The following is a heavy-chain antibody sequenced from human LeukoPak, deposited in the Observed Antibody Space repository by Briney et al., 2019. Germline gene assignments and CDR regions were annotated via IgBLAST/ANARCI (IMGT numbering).Heavy chain of an antibody. V-gene: IGHV1-18*01. CDR2: ISPYNGDT. CDR1: GYSFTSQG. J-gene: IGHJ4*02. D-gene: IGHD6-19*01. CDR3: ARAGSGSGWYFDY. Sequence: ASVKVPCKASGYSFTSQGITWVRQAPGQGLEWMGWISPYNGDTKCTQNLQGRVTMTTDTSTTTAYMELRSLRSDDTAVYYCARAGSGSGWYFDYWGQGTLVTVSS.